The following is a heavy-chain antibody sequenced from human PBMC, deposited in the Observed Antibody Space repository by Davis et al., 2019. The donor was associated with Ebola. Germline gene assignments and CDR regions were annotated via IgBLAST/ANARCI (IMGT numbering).Heavy chain of an antibody. V-gene: IGHV1-58*01. CDR2: IVVGSGNT. Sequence: SVKVSCKASGFTFTSSAVQWVRQARGQRLEWIGWIVVGSGNTNYAQKFQERVTITRDMSTSTAYMELSSLRSEDTAVYYCAADSRFGFSLIYYYYGMDVWGQGTTVTVSS. D-gene: IGHD2-8*01. CDR1: GFTFTSSA. J-gene: IGHJ6*02. CDR3: AADSRFGFSLIYYYYGMDV.